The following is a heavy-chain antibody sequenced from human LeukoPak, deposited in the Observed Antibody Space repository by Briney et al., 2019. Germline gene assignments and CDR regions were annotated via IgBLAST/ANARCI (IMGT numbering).Heavy chain of an antibody. CDR2: INPSGGST. CDR3: ARESVAGGFDP. CDR1: GYTFTGYY. V-gene: IGHV1-46*01. Sequence: ASVKVSCKASGYTFTGYYMHWVRQAPGQGLEWMGIINPSGGSTSYAQKFQGRVTMTRDTSTSTVYMELSSLRSEDTAVYYCARESVAGGFDPWGQGTLVTVSS. D-gene: IGHD6-19*01. J-gene: IGHJ5*02.